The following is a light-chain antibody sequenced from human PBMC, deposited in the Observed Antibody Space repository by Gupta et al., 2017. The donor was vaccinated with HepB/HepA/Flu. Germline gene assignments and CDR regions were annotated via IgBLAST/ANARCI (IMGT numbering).Light chain of an antibody. CDR3: QQYDNLPIT. CDR2: DAS. Sequence: IQMTQSPSSLSASVGDRVTITCQASQAISNYLNWYQQKPGKAPKLRIYDASNLETGVPSRFSGSGSGTDFTFTISSLQPDDIATYYCQQYDNLPITFGQGTRLEIK. J-gene: IGKJ5*01. CDR1: QAISNY. V-gene: IGKV1-33*01.